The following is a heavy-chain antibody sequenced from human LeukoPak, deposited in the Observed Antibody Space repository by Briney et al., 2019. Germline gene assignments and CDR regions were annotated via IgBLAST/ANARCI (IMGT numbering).Heavy chain of an antibody. Sequence: GASVKVFCKASGYTFTSYGISWVRQAPGQGLEWTGWIGAYNGNTNYAQKLQGRVTMTTDTSTSTAYMELRSLRSDDTAVYYCARDRVYYDSSGYYLSAFDIWGQGTMVTVSS. J-gene: IGHJ3*02. CDR2: IGAYNGNT. CDR3: ARDRVYYDSSGYYLSAFDI. V-gene: IGHV1-18*01. D-gene: IGHD3-22*01. CDR1: GYTFTSYG.